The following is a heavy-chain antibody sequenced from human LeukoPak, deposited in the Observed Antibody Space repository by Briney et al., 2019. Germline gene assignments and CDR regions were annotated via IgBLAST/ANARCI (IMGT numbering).Heavy chain of an antibody. CDR2: ISYDGSNK. Sequence: GGSLRLPCAASGFTFSSYAMHWVRQAPGKGLEWVAVISYDGSNKYYADSVKGRFTISRDNSKNTLYLQMNSLRAEDTAVYYCARDRDIIPHDYWGQGTLVTVSS. D-gene: IGHD2-15*01. V-gene: IGHV3-30*04. J-gene: IGHJ4*02. CDR1: GFTFSSYA. CDR3: ARDRDIIPHDY.